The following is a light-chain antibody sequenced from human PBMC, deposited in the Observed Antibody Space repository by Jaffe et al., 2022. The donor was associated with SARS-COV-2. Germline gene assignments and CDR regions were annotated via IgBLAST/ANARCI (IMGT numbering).Light chain of an antibody. CDR3: GGWDNGLGAYV. Sequence: QSVLTQPPSVSAAPGQKVTISCSGSSSNIGNNYVAWYQQLPGTAPKVFIYENNKRPSGIPDRFSGSKSGASATLGITGLQTGDEADYYCGGWDNGLGAYVFGPGTKVTVL. CDR2: ENN. V-gene: IGLV1-51*02. CDR1: SSNIGNNY. J-gene: IGLJ1*01.